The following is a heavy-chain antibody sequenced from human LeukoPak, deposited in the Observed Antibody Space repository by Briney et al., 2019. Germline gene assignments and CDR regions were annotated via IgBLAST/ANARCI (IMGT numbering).Heavy chain of an antibody. Sequence: PGGSLSLSCAASGFTVSSNYMIWVRQAPGKGLEWVSVVYSGGSTYYADSVTGRLTRTRANSKNTLYLQMNSLRAEDTAVYYCARGEDYGDYFAYWGQGTLVTVYS. CDR1: GFTVSSNY. CDR2: VYSGGST. D-gene: IGHD4-17*01. CDR3: ARGEDYGDYFAY. V-gene: IGHV3-53*01. J-gene: IGHJ4*02.